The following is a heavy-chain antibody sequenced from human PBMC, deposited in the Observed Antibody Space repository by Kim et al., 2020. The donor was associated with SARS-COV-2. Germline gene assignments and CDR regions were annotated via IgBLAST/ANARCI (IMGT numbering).Heavy chain of an antibody. V-gene: IGHV3-30*07. Sequence: DSVKGRFTISRDNSKNTLYLQMNSLRAEDTAVYYCARDRLSRLMIDYGMDVWGQGTTVTVSS. D-gene: IGHD3-16*01. J-gene: IGHJ6*02. CDR3: ARDRLSRLMIDYGMDV.